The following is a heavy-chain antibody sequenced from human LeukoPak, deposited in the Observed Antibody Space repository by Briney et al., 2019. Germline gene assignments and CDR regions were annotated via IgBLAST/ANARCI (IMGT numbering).Heavy chain of an antibody. Sequence: SETLSLTCIVSGDSIISDTYYWGWIRHPPGKGLEWIGSIYYRGRTSYNPSLESRLSISEDSPTKQYSLRLTSVTATDTAVYYCAELGITMIGGVWGKGTTVTISS. CDR3: AELGITMIGGV. J-gene: IGHJ6*04. CDR1: GDSIISDTYY. D-gene: IGHD3-10*02. V-gene: IGHV4-39*01. CDR2: IYYRGRT.